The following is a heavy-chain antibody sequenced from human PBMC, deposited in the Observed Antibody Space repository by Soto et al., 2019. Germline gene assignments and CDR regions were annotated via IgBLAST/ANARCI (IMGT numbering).Heavy chain of an antibody. J-gene: IGHJ6*02. D-gene: IGHD3-22*01. CDR1: GFTFSSYA. V-gene: IGHV3-23*01. Sequence: GGSLRLSCAASGFTFSSYAMSWVRQAPGKGLEWVSAISGSGGSTYYADSVKGRFTISRDNSKNTLYLQMNSLRAEDTAVYYCAKALYYYDSSGYYPDYYYYGMDVWGQGTTVTVS. CDR3: AKALYYYDSSGYYPDYYYYGMDV. CDR2: ISGSGGST.